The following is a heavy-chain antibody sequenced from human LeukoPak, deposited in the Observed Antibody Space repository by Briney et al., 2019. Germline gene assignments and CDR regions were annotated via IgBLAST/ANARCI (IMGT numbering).Heavy chain of an antibody. CDR1: GYTLTSYG. CDR3: ARDPPRIVVVVAATNYYGMDV. Sequence: GASVTVSCKASGYTLTSYGISWVRQAPGQGLEWMGWISAYNGNTNYAQKLQGRVTMTTDTSTSTAYMELRSLRSDDTAVYYCARDPPRIVVVVAATNYYGMDVWGQGTTVTVSS. V-gene: IGHV1-18*01. CDR2: ISAYNGNT. D-gene: IGHD2-15*01. J-gene: IGHJ6*02.